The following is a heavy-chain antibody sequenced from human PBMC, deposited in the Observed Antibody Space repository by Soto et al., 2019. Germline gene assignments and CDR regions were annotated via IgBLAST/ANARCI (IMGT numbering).Heavy chain of an antibody. CDR1: GFTFSGSA. CDR2: IRSKANSYAT. V-gene: IGHV3-73*01. CDR3: TRPGYYDSSGYYPIEDV. Sequence: GGSLRLSCAASGFTFSGSAMHWVRQASGKGLEWAGRIRSKANSYATAYAASVKGRFTISRDDSKNTAYLQMNSLKTEDTAVYYCTRPGYYDSSGYYPIEDVWGQGTTVTVSS. J-gene: IGHJ6*02. D-gene: IGHD3-22*01.